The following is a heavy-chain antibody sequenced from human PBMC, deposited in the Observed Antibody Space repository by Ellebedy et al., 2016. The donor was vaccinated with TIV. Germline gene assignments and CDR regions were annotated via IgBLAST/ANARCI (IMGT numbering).Heavy chain of an antibody. CDR2: IKGDGTNT. D-gene: IGHD5-24*01. CDR3: ARDGEDYNFDY. J-gene: IGHJ4*02. V-gene: IGHV3-74*01. Sequence: GESLKISCTASGFTFNSRWMHWVRQAPGKRLVWVSRIKGDGTNTIAADSVKGRFTISRDNAKNTVYLQMNSLRAEDTAIYYCARDGEDYNFDYWGQGTLVTVSS. CDR1: GFTFNSRW.